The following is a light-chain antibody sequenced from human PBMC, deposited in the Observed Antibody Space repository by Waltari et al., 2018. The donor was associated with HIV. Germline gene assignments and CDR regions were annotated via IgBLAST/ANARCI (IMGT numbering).Light chain of an antibody. CDR3: LQHYTLPRT. Sequence: DIEMSQTPDSLAVTLGERATINCKSSQSILKTSNRKNYLEWYQQKPGQPPRLLITWAPVRASSAVPERFSGSGSGTAFTRTISSLQAEDAPVYFCLQHYTLPRTFVQGSRVEVK. CDR2: WAP. J-gene: IGKJ1*01. V-gene: IGKV4-1*01. CDR1: QSILKTSNRKNY.